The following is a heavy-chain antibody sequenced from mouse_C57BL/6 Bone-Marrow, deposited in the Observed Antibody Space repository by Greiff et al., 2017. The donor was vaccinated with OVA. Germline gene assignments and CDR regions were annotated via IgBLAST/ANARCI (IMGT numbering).Heavy chain of an antibody. J-gene: IGHJ2*01. CDR1: GYTFTSYG. CDR2: IYPRSGNT. CDR3: ARGGTY. Sequence: VKVVESGAELARPGASVKLSCKASGYTFTSYGISWVKQRTGQGLEWIGEIYPRSGNTYYNEKFKGKATLTADKSSSTAYMELRSLTSADTAVYFCARGGTYWGQGTTLTVSS. D-gene: IGHD3-3*01. V-gene: IGHV1-81*01.